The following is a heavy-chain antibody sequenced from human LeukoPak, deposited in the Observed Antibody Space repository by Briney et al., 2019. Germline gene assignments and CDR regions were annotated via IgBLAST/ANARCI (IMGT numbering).Heavy chain of an antibody. V-gene: IGHV4-39*07. CDR2: IYYSGST. J-gene: IGHJ4*02. CDR1: GGSISRSSYY. CDR3: ARVVSSSSILVDY. D-gene: IGHD6-6*01. Sequence: SETLSLTCIVSGGSISRSSYYWGWIRQPPGKGLEWIGSIYYSGSTYYNPSLKSRVTISVDTSKNQFSLKLSSVTAADTAVYYCARVVSSSSILVDYWGQGTLVTVSS.